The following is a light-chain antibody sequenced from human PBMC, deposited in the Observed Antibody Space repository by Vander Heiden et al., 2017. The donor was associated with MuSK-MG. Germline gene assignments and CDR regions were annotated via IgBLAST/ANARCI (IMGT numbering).Light chain of an antibody. CDR1: QSLVYSDGNTY. CDR3: SECTPWAPG. V-gene: IGKV2-30*01. J-gene: IGKJ1*01. CDR2: KGS. Sequence: DVVLTQSPLSLPVTLGQPASISCRSSQSLVYSDGNTYLNWFQQWPCQSPRRLIYKGSISVSRVPDRFTRTRSGTDFTLKISRMEAEDLGVYYCSECTPWAPGFGQGTRVELK.